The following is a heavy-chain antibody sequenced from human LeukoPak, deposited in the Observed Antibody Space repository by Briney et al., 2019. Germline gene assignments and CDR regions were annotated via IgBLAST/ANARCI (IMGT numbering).Heavy chain of an antibody. CDR2: ISAYDGGT. V-gene: IGHV1-18*01. Sequence: GASVKVSFKASGYSFTIYGFSWVRQAPGQGLEWLGWISAYDGGTNYEQKFQGRLTMTTETSTTTAYMELRSLRSDDTAVYYCARLARYHLLEASDIWGQGTMVTVSS. J-gene: IGHJ3*02. CDR1: GYSFTIYG. D-gene: IGHD1-14*01. CDR3: ARLARYHLLEASDI.